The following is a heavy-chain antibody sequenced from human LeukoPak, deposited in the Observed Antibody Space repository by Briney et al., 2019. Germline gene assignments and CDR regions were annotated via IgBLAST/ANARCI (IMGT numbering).Heavy chain of an antibody. J-gene: IGHJ4*02. Sequence: ASVKVSCKASGYTFTGYYMHWVRQAPGQGLEWMGWINPNSGGTNYAQKFQGRVTMTRDTSIRTAYMELSRLRSDDTAVYYCARDSGSYLALDYWGQGTLVTVSS. CDR3: ARDSGSYLALDY. CDR2: INPNSGGT. D-gene: IGHD1-26*01. CDR1: GYTFTGYY. V-gene: IGHV1-2*02.